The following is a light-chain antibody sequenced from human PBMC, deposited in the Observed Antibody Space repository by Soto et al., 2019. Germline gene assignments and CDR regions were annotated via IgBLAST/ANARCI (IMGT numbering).Light chain of an antibody. CDR1: HDISTF. Sequence: DIQLTQSPSLLSASIGDRVTITCRASHDISTFLAWYQQKPGKAPKLLIYEASTLQSGVPSRFSDSGSGTEFPLTISGLLPEDFAAYHCQQLYTLPFTFGQGTRL. V-gene: IGKV1-9*01. CDR2: EAS. CDR3: QQLYTLPFT. J-gene: IGKJ5*01.